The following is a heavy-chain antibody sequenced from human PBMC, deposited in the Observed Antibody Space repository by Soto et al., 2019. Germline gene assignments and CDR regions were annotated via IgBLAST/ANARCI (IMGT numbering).Heavy chain of an antibody. CDR2: ISYDGSNK. D-gene: IGHD2-8*01. CDR1: GFTFSSYG. V-gene: IGHV3-30*18. J-gene: IGHJ4*02. Sequence: QVQLVESGGGVVQPGRSLRLSCAASGFTFSSYGMHWVRQAPGKGLEWVAGISYDGSNKYYADSVKGRFTISRDNSKNTLYLQMNSLRAEDTAVYYCAKDGYAILFDYWGQGTLVTVSS. CDR3: AKDGYAILFDY.